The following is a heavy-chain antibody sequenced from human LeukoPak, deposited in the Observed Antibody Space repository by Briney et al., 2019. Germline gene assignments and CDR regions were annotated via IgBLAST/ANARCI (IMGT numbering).Heavy chain of an antibody. V-gene: IGHV3-74*01. J-gene: IGHJ4*02. CDR2: INSDGSST. CDR3: AKGQTILTGYYKF. CDR1: GFTFSSYW. Sequence: GSLRLSCAASGFTFSSYWMHWVRQAPGKGLVWVSRINSDGSSTSYADSVKGRFTISRDNSKNTLYLQMNSLRAEDTAIYYCAKGQTILTGYYKFWGQGTLVTVSS. D-gene: IGHD3-9*01.